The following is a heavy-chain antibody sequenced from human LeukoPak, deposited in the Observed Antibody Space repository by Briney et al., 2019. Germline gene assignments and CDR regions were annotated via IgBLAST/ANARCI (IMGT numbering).Heavy chain of an antibody. Sequence: GGSLRLSCAGSGFIFGDYGMSWVRQAPGKGLEWVGGINWNAASTGYADFVKGRFTVSRDNAKNSLYLQMSNLRVEDTALYYCVRDNGRGWICRFDSWGQGTLVIVSS. CDR2: INWNAAST. V-gene: IGHV3-20*04. J-gene: IGHJ5*01. CDR3: VRDNGRGWICRFDS. CDR1: GFIFGDYG. D-gene: IGHD1-26*01.